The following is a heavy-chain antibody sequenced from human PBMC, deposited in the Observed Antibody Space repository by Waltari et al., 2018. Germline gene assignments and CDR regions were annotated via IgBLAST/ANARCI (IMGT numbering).Heavy chain of an antibody. CDR3: ARDVTGYYYFDL. Sequence: EVQLVESGGGLMQPGGSLRLSCAASGFTVSSNYMSWVRQAPGKGLEWVSVINSGGDTHYADSVKGRFTISRDSSKNTVYLQMSTLRAEDTALYYCARDVTGYYYFDLWGRGTLVTVSS. CDR1: GFTVSSNY. CDR2: INSGGDT. J-gene: IGHJ2*01. V-gene: IGHV3-53*01.